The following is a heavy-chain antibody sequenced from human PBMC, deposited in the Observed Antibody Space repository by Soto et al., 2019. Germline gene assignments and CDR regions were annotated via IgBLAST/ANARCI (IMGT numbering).Heavy chain of an antibody. CDR3: GAYRGYDRDF. Sequence: SVKVSCKVSGYTLTELSMHWVRQAPGKGLEGMGGFDPEDGETIYAQKFQGRVTLTEDTSTDTAYMKLSSLRSEDTAVYYCGAYRGYDRDFWGQGTLVTVSS. CDR2: FDPEDGET. J-gene: IGHJ4*01. V-gene: IGHV1-24*01. CDR1: GYTLTELS. D-gene: IGHD5-12*01.